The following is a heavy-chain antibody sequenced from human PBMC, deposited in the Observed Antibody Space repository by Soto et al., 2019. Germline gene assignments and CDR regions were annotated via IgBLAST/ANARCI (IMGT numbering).Heavy chain of an antibody. CDR1: GGSISSYY. CDR3: ARAPALLHSSSWYYFDY. D-gene: IGHD6-13*01. V-gene: IGHV4-59*01. Sequence: SETLSLTCTVSGGSISSYYWSWIRQPPGKGLEWIGYIYYSGSTNYNPSLKSRVTISVDTSKNQISLKLSSVTAADTAVYYCARAPALLHSSSWYYFDYWGQGTLVTVS. CDR2: IYYSGST. J-gene: IGHJ4*02.